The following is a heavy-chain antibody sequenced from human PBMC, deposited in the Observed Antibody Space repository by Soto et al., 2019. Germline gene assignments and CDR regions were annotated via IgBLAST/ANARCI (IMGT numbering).Heavy chain of an antibody. D-gene: IGHD2-15*01. CDR2: IYWNDDT. J-gene: IGHJ5*02. V-gene: IGHV2-5*01. CDR1: GFSLTSTGVG. Sequence: ITLKESGPTLVKPTQTLTLTCTFSGFSLTSTGVGVGWIRQPPGKALEWLALIYWNDDTYYSPSLKSRLIITKDTSKNQVVLTVTNMDPVDTATYYCAHRRHYCSGASCYVWFDPWGQGTLVTVSS. CDR3: AHRRHYCSGASCYVWFDP.